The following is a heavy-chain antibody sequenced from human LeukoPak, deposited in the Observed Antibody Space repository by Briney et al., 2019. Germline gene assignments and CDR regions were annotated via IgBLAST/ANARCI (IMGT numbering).Heavy chain of an antibody. D-gene: IGHD1-26*01. CDR1: GGSFSGYY. CDR2: INHSGST. CDR3: ARQSWDYYYGMDV. J-gene: IGHJ6*02. Sequence: SETLSLTCAVYGGSFSGYYWSWIRQPPGKGLEWIGEINHSGSTNYNPSLKSRVTISVDTSKNQFSLKLSSVTAADTAVYYCARQSWDYYYGMDVWGQGTTVTVSS. V-gene: IGHV4-34*01.